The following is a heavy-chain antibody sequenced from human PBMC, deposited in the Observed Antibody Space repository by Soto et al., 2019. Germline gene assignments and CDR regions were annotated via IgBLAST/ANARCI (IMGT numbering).Heavy chain of an antibody. J-gene: IGHJ6*02. CDR2: IYYSGST. Sequence: SETLSLTCTVSGGSISSYYWSWIRQPPGKGLEWIGYIYYSGSTNYNPSLKSRVTISVDTSKNQFSLKLSSVTAADTAVYYCARGEGFLEWLGYYYGMDVWGQGTTVTVSS. CDR1: GGSISSYY. V-gene: IGHV4-59*01. CDR3: ARGEGFLEWLGYYYGMDV. D-gene: IGHD3-3*01.